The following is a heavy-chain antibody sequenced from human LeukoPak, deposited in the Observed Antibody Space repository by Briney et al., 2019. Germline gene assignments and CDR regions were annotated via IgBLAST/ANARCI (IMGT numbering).Heavy chain of an antibody. CDR2: IIPIFGIA. V-gene: IGHV1-69*05. D-gene: IGHD4-17*01. CDR1: GGTFSSYA. J-gene: IGHJ4*02. CDR3: AATTVTTIDY. Sequence: ASLKVSCKASGGTFSSYAISWVRQAPGQGLEWMGRIIPIFGIANYAQKFQGRVTITTDESTSTAYMELSSLRSEDTAVYYCAATTVTTIDYWGQGTLVTVSS.